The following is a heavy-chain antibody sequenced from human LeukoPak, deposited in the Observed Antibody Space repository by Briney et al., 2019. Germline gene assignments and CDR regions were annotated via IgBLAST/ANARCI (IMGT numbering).Heavy chain of an antibody. Sequence: SGGSLRLSCAASGFTVSSNYMSWVRQAPGKGLEWVAVIWYDGSNKYYADSVKGRFTISRDNSKNTLYLQMNSLRAEDTAVYYCASGGWVAATVDYWGQGTLVTVSS. J-gene: IGHJ4*02. CDR2: IWYDGSNK. CDR1: GFTVSSNY. D-gene: IGHD2-15*01. V-gene: IGHV3-33*08. CDR3: ASGGWVAATVDY.